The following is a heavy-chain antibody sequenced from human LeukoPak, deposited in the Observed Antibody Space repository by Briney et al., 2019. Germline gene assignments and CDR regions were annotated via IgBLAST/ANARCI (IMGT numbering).Heavy chain of an antibody. V-gene: IGHV4-39*01. CDR2: IYYSGST. J-gene: IGHJ4*02. CDR1: GGPISSSSYY. CDR3: ARHLRRAGIIVATKMYYFDY. Sequence: KPSETLSLTCTVSGGPISSSSYYWGWIRQPPGKGLEWIGSIYYSGSTYYNPSLKSRVTISVDTSKNQFSLKLSSVTAADTAVYYCARHLRRAGIIVATKMYYFDYWGQGTLVTVSS. D-gene: IGHD5-12*01.